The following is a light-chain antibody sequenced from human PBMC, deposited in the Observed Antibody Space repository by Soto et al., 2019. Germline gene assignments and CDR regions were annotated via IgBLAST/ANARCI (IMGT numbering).Light chain of an antibody. CDR2: KAS. CDR3: QEYNNYWT. Sequence: DLQMTQSPSTLSGSVGARVTITCRASQTISSWLAWYQQKPGKVPKLLIYKASTLKSGVPSRFSVSGSGTEFPLTISSLQPDYFATYDCQEYNNYWTFGPGTKVEI. V-gene: IGKV1-5*03. CDR1: QTISSW. J-gene: IGKJ1*01.